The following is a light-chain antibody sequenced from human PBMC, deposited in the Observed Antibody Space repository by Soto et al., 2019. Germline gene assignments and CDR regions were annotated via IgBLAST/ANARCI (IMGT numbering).Light chain of an antibody. CDR2: EVS. J-gene: IGLJ1*01. Sequence: QSALTQPASVSGSPGQSITIPCTGTSSDVGGYNYVSWYQQHPGKAPKLMIYEVSNRPSGVSNRFSGSKSGNTASLTISGLQAEDEADYYCSSYTSSSTLYVFGTGTKVTAL. CDR3: SSYTSSSTLYV. CDR1: SSDVGGYNY. V-gene: IGLV2-14*01.